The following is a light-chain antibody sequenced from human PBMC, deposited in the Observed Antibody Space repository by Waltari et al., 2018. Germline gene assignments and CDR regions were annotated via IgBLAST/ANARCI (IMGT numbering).Light chain of an antibody. CDR3: QQYNDWPWS. J-gene: IGKJ1*01. CDR2: GAS. CDR1: QSVSSN. Sequence: EIVMTQSPDTLSVSPGERATLSCRASQSVSSNLAWYQQKPGQAPRLLISGASTRATGIPARFTGSGSGTEFTLTISSLQSEDFAVYYCQQYNDWPWSFGQGTKVEIK. V-gene: IGKV3-15*01.